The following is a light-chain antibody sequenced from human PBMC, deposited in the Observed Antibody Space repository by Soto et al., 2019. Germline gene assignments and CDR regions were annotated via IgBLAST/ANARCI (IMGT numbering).Light chain of an antibody. V-gene: IGLV1-36*01. CDR1: SSNIGNND. Sequence: QSVLTQPPSVSEAPRQRVTISCSGSSSNIGNNDVNWYQQFQGKPPRLLMYGIYMRPSRVSDRFSGSRSGTSASLAISGLQFEDEADYYCSTWDDNVNGLVFGGGTKVTVL. J-gene: IGLJ2*01. CDR3: STWDDNVNGLV. CDR2: GIY.